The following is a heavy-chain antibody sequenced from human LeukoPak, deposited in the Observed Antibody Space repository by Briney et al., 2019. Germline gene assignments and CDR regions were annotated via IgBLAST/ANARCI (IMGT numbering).Heavy chain of an antibody. CDR1: GFIFSDYY. CDR2: IKQDGSEK. Sequence: GGSLRLSCAASGFIFSDYYMSWIRQAPGKGLEWVANIKQDGSEKYYVDSVKGRFTISRDNAKNSRYLQMNSLRAEDTAVYYCARTYCSSTSCYPNDYWGQGTLVTVSS. J-gene: IGHJ4*02. V-gene: IGHV3-7*01. D-gene: IGHD2-2*01. CDR3: ARTYCSSTSCYPNDY.